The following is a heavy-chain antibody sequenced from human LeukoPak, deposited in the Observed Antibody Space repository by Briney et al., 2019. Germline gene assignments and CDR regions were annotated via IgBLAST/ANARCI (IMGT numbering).Heavy chain of an antibody. CDR1: GGSISSSSYY. D-gene: IGHD4-11*01. Sequence: SETLSLTCTVSGGSISSSSYYWGWIRQPPGKGLEWIGSIYYSGTTYYNPSLKSRVTISVDTSKNQFSLKLSSVTAADTAVYYCAKDLDYTTYGYYFDYWGQGTLVTVSS. CDR2: IYYSGTT. V-gene: IGHV4-39*02. J-gene: IGHJ4*02. CDR3: AKDLDYTTYGYYFDY.